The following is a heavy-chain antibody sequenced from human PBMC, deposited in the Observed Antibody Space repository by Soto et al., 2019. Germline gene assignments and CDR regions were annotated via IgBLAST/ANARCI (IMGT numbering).Heavy chain of an antibody. CDR2: ISGSGGST. J-gene: IGHJ6*03. V-gene: IGHV3-23*01. D-gene: IGHD2-15*01. CDR3: AVYCSGGSCPLYYMDV. CDR1: GFTFSSYA. Sequence: TGGSLRLSCAASGFTFSSYAMSWVRQAPGKGLEWVSAISGSGGSTYYADSVKGRFTISRDNSKNTLYLQMNSLRAEDTAVYYCAVYCSGGSCPLYYMDVWGKGTTVTVSS.